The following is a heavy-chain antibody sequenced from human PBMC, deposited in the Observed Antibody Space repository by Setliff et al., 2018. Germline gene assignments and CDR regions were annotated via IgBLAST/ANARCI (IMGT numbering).Heavy chain of an antibody. Sequence: GGSLRLSCAASGFTFNNAWMSWVRQAPGKGLEWVGRIKSKTDGGTTDYAAPVKGRFTISRDDSKNTLYLQMNSLKTEDTAVYYCTTERSGYYDILTGYISPLDYWGQGTLVTVSS. V-gene: IGHV3-15*01. J-gene: IGHJ4*02. CDR2: IKSKTDGGTT. CDR1: GFTFNNAW. D-gene: IGHD3-9*01. CDR3: TTERSGYYDILTGYISPLDY.